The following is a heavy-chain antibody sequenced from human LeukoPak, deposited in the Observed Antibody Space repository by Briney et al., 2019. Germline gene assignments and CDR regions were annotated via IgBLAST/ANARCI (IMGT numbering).Heavy chain of an antibody. CDR2: IISSGSTI. Sequence: GGSLRLSCAASGFTFSSYEMNWVRQAPGKGLEWVSYIISSGSTIYYADSVKGRFTISRDNAKNSLYLQMNSLRAEDTAVYYCARGAGIVVVVAATPYFDYWGQGTLVTVSS. CDR1: GFTFSSYE. V-gene: IGHV3-48*03. CDR3: ARGAGIVVVVAATPYFDY. J-gene: IGHJ4*02. D-gene: IGHD2-15*01.